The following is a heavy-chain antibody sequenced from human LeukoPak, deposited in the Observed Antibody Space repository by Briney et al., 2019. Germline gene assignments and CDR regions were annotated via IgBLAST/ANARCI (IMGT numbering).Heavy chain of an antibody. V-gene: IGHV3-21*01. CDR2: FTSGSSYI. CDR1: GFTFSSYN. J-gene: IGHJ6*03. CDR3: ARDPYSGSYGNYYWYFMDV. Sequence: GGSLRLSCAASGFTFSSYNMNWVRQAPGKGLEWVSSFTSGSSYIYYADSVKGRFTISRENAKNEMYLQMNSLRAEDTALYYCARDPYSGSYGNYYWYFMDVWGKGTTVTISS. D-gene: IGHD1-26*01.